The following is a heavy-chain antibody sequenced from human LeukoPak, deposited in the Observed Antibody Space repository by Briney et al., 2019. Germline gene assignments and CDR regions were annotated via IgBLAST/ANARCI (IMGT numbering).Heavy chain of an antibody. Sequence: ASVKVSCKASGYTFTGHYMHWVRQAPGQGREWMGWINSDSGGTKYAQKFQGSVIMTRVTSISTAYMELSRLKSDDTAVYYCARGRVHSWSDAFDIWGQGTTVTVSS. CDR3: ARGRVHSWSDAFDI. J-gene: IGHJ3*02. V-gene: IGHV1-2*02. D-gene: IGHD1-1*01. CDR2: INSDSGGT. CDR1: GYTFTGHY.